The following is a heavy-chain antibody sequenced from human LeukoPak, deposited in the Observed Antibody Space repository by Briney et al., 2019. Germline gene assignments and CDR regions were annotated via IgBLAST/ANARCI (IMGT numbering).Heavy chain of an antibody. Sequence: ASVKVSCKASGYTFTSYYMHWVRQAPGQGLEWMGITNPSGGSTSYAQKFQGRVTMTRDTSTSTVYMELSSLRSEDTAVYYCARDFINCDSSGYYGDYWGQGTLVTVSS. CDR2: TNPSGGST. V-gene: IGHV1-46*03. CDR1: GYTFTSYY. CDR3: ARDFINCDSSGYYGDY. D-gene: IGHD3-22*01. J-gene: IGHJ4*02.